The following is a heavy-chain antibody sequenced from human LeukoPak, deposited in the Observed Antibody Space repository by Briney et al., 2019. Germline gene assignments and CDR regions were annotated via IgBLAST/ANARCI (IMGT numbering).Heavy chain of an antibody. Sequence: GGSLRLSCTASGFTFGDYAMSWVRQAPGKGLEWVGFIRSKAYGGTTEYAASVKGRFTISRDDSKSIAYLQMNSLKTEDTAVYYCTRDYGGPHAFDIWGQGTMVTVSS. V-gene: IGHV3-49*04. CDR1: GFTFGDYA. J-gene: IGHJ3*02. CDR3: TRDYGGPHAFDI. D-gene: IGHD4/OR15-4a*01. CDR2: IRSKAYGGTT.